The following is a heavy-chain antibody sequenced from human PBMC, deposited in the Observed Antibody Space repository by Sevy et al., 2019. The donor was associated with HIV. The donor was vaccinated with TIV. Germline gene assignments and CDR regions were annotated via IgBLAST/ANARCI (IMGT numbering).Heavy chain of an antibody. J-gene: IGHJ6*03. CDR1: GDSISSYY. Sequence: LPETLSLTCTVSGDSISSYYWSWIRQPAGKGLEWIGRIYPSGSTNYNPSLKSRVTMSLDTSKNQFSLKLSSLTAADTAVYYCARDIRNYYDYYYMDVWGKGTTVTVSS. CDR3: ARDIRNYYDYYYMDV. CDR2: IYPSGST. V-gene: IGHV4-4*07. D-gene: IGHD1-7*01.